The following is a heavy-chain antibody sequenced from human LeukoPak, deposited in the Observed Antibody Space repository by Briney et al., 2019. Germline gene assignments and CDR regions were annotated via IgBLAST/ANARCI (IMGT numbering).Heavy chain of an antibody. Sequence: GGSLRLSCAASGFTFSSYGMHWVRQAPGKGLEWVAFIRYDGSNKYYADSVKGRFTISRDNSKNTLYLQMNSLRAEDTAVYYCAKDDYDYVRGSYRSYFDYWGQGTLVTVSS. CDR1: GFTFSSYG. CDR3: AKDDYDYVRGSYRSYFDY. V-gene: IGHV3-30*02. J-gene: IGHJ4*02. CDR2: IRYDGSNK. D-gene: IGHD3-16*02.